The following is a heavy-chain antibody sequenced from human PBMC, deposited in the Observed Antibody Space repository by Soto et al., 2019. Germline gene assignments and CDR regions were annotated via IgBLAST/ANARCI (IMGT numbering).Heavy chain of an antibody. Sequence: PSETLSLTCAVYGGSFSGYYWIWIRQPPGKGLEWIGEINHSGSTNYNPSLKSRVTISVDTSKNQFSLKLSSVTAADTAAYYCAKDRYGGNPVYYYYGMDVWCQGTTVNVS. CDR3: AKDRYGGNPVYYYYGMDV. V-gene: IGHV4-34*01. CDR1: GGSFSGYY. CDR2: INHSGST. D-gene: IGHD4-17*01. J-gene: IGHJ6*02.